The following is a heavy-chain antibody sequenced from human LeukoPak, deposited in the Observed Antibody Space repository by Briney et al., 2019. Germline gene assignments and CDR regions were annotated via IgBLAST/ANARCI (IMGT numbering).Heavy chain of an antibody. V-gene: IGHV4-4*07. CDR3: ARGVRGVIISYYYYYYGMDV. CDR2: IYTSGST. Sequence: SETLSLTCTVSGGSISSYYWSWIRQPAGKGREWIGRIYTSGSTNYNPSLKSRVTMSVDTSKNQFSLKLSSVTAADTAVYYCARGVRGVIISYYYYYYGMDVWGQGTTVTVSS. J-gene: IGHJ6*02. D-gene: IGHD3-10*02. CDR1: GGSISSYY.